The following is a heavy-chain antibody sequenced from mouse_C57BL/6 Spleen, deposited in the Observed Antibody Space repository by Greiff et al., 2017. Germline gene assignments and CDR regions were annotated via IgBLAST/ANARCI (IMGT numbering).Heavy chain of an antibody. J-gene: IGHJ3*01. CDR2: IYPGDGDT. CDR1: GYAFSSSW. V-gene: IGHV1-82*01. D-gene: IGHD2-3*01. CDR3: ARSRIYDGYYTPAWFAY. Sequence: VQRVESGPELVKPGASVKISCKASGYAFSSSWMNWVKQRPGKGLEWIGRIYPGDGDTNYNGKFKGKATLTADKSSSTAYMQLSSLTSEDSAVYFCARSRIYDGYYTPAWFAYWGQGTLVTVSA.